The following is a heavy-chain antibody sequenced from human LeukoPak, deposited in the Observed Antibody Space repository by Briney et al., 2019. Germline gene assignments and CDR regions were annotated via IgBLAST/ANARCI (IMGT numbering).Heavy chain of an antibody. V-gene: IGHV1-46*01. D-gene: IGHD1-14*01. CDR1: GYTFTKYY. CDR3: AKWALYRTSRGDI. Sequence: ASVKVSCKASGYTFTKYYVHWVRQAPGQGLEWMGIINPSGGGTNYAQKFQGRVTMTRDTSTSTVYMELSSLRSEDTAVYFCAKWALYRTSRGDIWGQGTMVTVSS. CDR2: INPSGGGT. J-gene: IGHJ3*02.